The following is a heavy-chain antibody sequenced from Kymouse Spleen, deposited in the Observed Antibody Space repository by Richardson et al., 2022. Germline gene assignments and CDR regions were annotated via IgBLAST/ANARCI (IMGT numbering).Heavy chain of an antibody. CDR2: IRSKAYGGTT. Sequence: EVQLVESGGGLVKPGRSLRLSCTASGFTFGDYAMSWFRQAPGKGLEWVGFIRSKAYGGTTEYAASVKGRFTISRDDSKSIAYLQMNSLKTEDTAVYYCTREAITMVRGVPLRYGRLGPRDHGHRLL. CDR1: GFTFGDYA. J-gene: IGHJ6*02. CDR3: TREAITMVRGVPLRYGR. D-gene: IGHD3-10*01. V-gene: IGHV3-49*05.